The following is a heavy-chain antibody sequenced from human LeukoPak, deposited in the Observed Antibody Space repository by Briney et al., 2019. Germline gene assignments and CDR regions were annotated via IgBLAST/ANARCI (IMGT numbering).Heavy chain of an antibody. Sequence: SETLSLTCTVSGGSINNYYWSWIRQPPGKGLEWIGYIYYSGSTNYNPSLKSRVTISVDTSKNQFSLKLSSVTAADTAVYYCAREHEDAFDIWGQGTMVTVSS. V-gene: IGHV4-59*01. CDR3: AREHEDAFDI. J-gene: IGHJ3*02. CDR1: GGSINNYY. CDR2: IYYSGST.